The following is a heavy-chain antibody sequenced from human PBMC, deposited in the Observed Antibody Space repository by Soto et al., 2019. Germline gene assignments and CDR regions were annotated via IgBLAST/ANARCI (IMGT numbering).Heavy chain of an antibody. CDR3: ARVKWEITMIVVVITTDYYYGMDV. D-gene: IGHD3-22*01. Sequence: GVSVKVSCKASGYTFTSYGISWVRQAPGQGLEWMGWISAYNGNTNYAQKLQGRVTMTTDTSTSTAYMELRSLRSDDTAVYYCARVKWEITMIVVVITTDYYYGMDVWGQGTTVTVSS. CDR2: ISAYNGNT. V-gene: IGHV1-18*01. J-gene: IGHJ6*02. CDR1: GYTFTSYG.